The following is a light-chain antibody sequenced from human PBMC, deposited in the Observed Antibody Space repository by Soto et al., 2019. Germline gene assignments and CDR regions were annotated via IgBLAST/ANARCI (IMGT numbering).Light chain of an antibody. Sequence: QSVLTQPPSASGTPGQRVTISCSGTTSNIGTNYVYWYQQLPGMAPKLVMYSTDRRPSGVPGRFSGSKSGTSAFLAITGLRSEDEANYDCSAWDDSLSGPVFGGGTKVTVL. CDR2: STD. J-gene: IGLJ2*01. CDR1: TSNIGTNY. V-gene: IGLV1-47*02. CDR3: SAWDDSLSGPV.